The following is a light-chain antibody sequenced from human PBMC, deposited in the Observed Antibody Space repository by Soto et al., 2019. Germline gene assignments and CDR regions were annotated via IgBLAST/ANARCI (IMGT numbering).Light chain of an antibody. J-gene: IGKJ4*01. CDR1: QSVSSN. CDR3: QHRKNWPLT. Sequence: EIVMTQSPATLSVSPGERATLSCRASQSVSSNLAWYQQKPGQAPRLLIYGASTRATGIPARFSGSGSGTEFTLTISSLEPEDFAVYYCQHRKNWPLTFGGGTKVDIK. V-gene: IGKV3-15*01. CDR2: GAS.